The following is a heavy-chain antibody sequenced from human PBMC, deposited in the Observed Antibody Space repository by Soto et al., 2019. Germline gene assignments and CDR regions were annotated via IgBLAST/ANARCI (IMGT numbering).Heavy chain of an antibody. CDR2: IFSNDEK. J-gene: IGHJ4*02. Sequence: FGPTLVNPTETLTLTCTVSGFSLSNTRMGVSWIRQPPGKALEWLAHIFSNDEKSYSTSLKSRLTISKDTSKSQVVLTMTNMDPVDTATYYYARLFYYDSSGFEPFGSWGQGILVTVSS. V-gene: IGHV2-26*01. CDR1: GFSLSNTRMG. CDR3: ARLFYYDSSGFEPFGS. D-gene: IGHD3-22*01.